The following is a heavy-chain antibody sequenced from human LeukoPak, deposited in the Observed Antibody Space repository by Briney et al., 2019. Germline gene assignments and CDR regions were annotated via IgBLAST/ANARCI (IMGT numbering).Heavy chain of an antibody. CDR1: GFTVSSNY. V-gene: IGHV3-66*01. CDR2: IYSGGST. CDR3: ARGGAGRDGFDI. D-gene: IGHD3-16*01. J-gene: IGHJ3*02. Sequence: PGGSLRLSCAASGFTVSSNYMSWVRQAPGKGLEWVSVIYSGGSTYYADSVKGRFTISRDNSKNILYLQMDSLRAEDTAIYYCARGGAGRDGFDIWGQGTMVTVSS.